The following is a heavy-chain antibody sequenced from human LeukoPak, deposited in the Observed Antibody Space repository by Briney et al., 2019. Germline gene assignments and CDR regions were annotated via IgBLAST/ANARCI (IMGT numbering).Heavy chain of an antibody. D-gene: IGHD3-22*01. CDR1: GFTVSSSY. V-gene: IGHV3-66*02. Sequence: GGSLRLSCAASGFTVSSSYMSWVRQAPGKGLEWVSVIYSGGSTNYADPVKGRFTISRDNSKNTLYLQMNSLRAEDTAVYYCAREVYYDSSGYYFDYWGQGTLVTVSS. CDR2: IYSGGST. J-gene: IGHJ4*02. CDR3: AREVYYDSSGYYFDY.